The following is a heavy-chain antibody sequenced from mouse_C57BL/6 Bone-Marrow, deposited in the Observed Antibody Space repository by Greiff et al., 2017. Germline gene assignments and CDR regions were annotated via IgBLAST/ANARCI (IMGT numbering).Heavy chain of an antibody. D-gene: IGHD2-4*01. CDR1: GYTFTDYY. J-gene: IGHJ4*01. CDR3: AIYYDYKGAMDY. Sequence: EVQLQQSGPVLVKPGASVKMSCKASGYTFTDYYMNWVQQIHGKSLEWIGVINPYNGGTSYNQKFKGKATLSVDKSSSIAYMELNSLTSEDAAVYYGAIYYDYKGAMDYWGQGTSVTVSS. CDR2: INPYNGGT. V-gene: IGHV1-19*01.